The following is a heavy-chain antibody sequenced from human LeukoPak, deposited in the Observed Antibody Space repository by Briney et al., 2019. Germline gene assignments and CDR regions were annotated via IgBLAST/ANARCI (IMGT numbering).Heavy chain of an antibody. J-gene: IGHJ6*02. V-gene: IGHV3-48*01. CDR3: ARDGSD. CDR2: ISSSSRTI. CDR1: GFTLSSYS. Sequence: GGSLRLSCAASGFTLSSYSMNWVRQAPGKGLEWVSYISSSSRTIYYADSVKGRFTISRDNSKNTLYLQMNSLRAEDTAVYYCARDGSDWGQGTTVTVSS. D-gene: IGHD3-10*01.